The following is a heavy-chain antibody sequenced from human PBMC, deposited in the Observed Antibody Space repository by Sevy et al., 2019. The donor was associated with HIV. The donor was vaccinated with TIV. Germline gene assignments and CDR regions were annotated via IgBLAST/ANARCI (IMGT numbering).Heavy chain of an antibody. J-gene: IGHJ4*02. Sequence: GGSLRLSCAASGFTFSRYAMNWVRHAPGKGLEWVSGISGSGGSGDKTNYAESVKGRFTISRDDSKNSLYFRLNSLGAEDRAIDYCARKYDSSGYFDYWGQGTLVTVSS. CDR3: ARKYDSSGYFDY. V-gene: IGHV3-23*01. CDR1: GFTFSRYA. CDR2: ISGSGGSGDKT. D-gene: IGHD3-22*01.